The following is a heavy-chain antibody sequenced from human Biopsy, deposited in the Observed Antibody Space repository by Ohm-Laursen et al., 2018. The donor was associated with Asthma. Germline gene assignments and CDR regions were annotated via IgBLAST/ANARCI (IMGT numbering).Heavy chain of an antibody. J-gene: IGHJ3*02. CDR2: INAGNGNT. CDR1: GYTFIHYA. V-gene: IGHV1-3*01. D-gene: IGHD3-9*01. CDR3: ARTYHDFLTGQVNDAFAM. Sequence: ASVKVSCKVSGYTFIHYAIHWVRQAPGQRLEWMGWINAGNGNTKYSQKFQGRVTITRDTSASTAYMDLRSLRSEDTAVYYCARTYHDFLTGQVNDAFAMWGQGTMVTVSS.